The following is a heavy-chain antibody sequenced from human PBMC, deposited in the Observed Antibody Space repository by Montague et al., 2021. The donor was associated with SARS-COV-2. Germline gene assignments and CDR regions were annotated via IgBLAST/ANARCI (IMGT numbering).Heavy chain of an antibody. CDR3: ARGCGCSGGSCYSEWDPYYYYGMDV. CDR1: GGSFSGCY. CDR2: INHSGST. D-gene: IGHD2-15*01. V-gene: IGHV4-34*01. J-gene: IGHJ6*02. Sequence: SETLSLTCAVYGGSFSGCYWSWIRQPPGKGLEWIGEINHSGSTNYNPSLKSRVTISVDTSENQFSLKLSSVTAADTAVYYCARGCGCSGGSCYSEWDPYYYYGMDVWGQGTTVTVSS.